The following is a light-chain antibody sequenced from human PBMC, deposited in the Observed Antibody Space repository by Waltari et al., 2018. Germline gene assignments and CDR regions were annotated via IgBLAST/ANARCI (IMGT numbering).Light chain of an antibody. J-gene: IGKJ4*01. CDR3: QQYGSSLVT. V-gene: IGKV3-20*01. Sequence: EIVLTQSPDTLSLSPGERATLSCRASQYVTSSYLAWYQQKPGQGPRLLICAASARATGIPDRFSGSGSGTDFTLTISRLEPEDFAVYFCQQYGSSLVTFGGGTEVEIK. CDR1: QYVTSSY. CDR2: AAS.